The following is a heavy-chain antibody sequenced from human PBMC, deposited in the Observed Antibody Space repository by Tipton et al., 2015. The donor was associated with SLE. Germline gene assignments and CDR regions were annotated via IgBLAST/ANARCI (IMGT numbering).Heavy chain of an antibody. CDR1: GFTFSSYA. Sequence: GSLRLSCAASGFTFSSYAMSWVRQAPGKGLEWVSAISGSGGSTYYAGSVKGRFTISRDNSKNTLYLQMNSLRAEDTAVYYCAKGDSSGSYYFDYWGQGTLVTVSS. J-gene: IGHJ4*02. CDR3: AKGDSSGSYYFDY. V-gene: IGHV3-23*01. D-gene: IGHD3-22*01. CDR2: ISGSGGST.